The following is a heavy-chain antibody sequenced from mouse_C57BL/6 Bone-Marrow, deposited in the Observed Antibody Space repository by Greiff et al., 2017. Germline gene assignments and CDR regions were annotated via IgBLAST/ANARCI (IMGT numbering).Heavy chain of an antibody. J-gene: IGHJ3*01. CDR2: SRNKANDYTT. V-gene: IGHV7-1*01. CDR1: GFTFSDFY. D-gene: IGHD1-2*01. Sequence: EVMLVESGGGLVQSGRSLRLSCATSGFTFSDFYMEWVRQAPGKGLEWIAASRNKANDYTTEYSASVKGRFIVSRDTSQSILYLQMNALRAEDTAIYYCARDGCIGYGCCAYWGQGTLVTVTA. CDR3: ARDGCIGYGCCAY.